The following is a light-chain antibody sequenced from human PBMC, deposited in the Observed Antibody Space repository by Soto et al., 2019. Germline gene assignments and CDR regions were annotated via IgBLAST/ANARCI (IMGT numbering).Light chain of an antibody. J-gene: IGKJ4*01. CDR2: AAS. CDR1: QSISSY. V-gene: IGKV1-17*01. Sequence: DIQMTPSPSSLSASVGDRVTITCRASQSISSYLNWYQQKPGKAPKLLIYAASSLQSGVPSRFSGSGSGTEFTLTISSLQPEDFATYYCLQHNTYPLTFGGGTKVDIK. CDR3: LQHNTYPLT.